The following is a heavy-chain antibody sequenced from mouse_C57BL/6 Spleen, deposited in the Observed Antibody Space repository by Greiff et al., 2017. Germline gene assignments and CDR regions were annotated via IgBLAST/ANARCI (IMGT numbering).Heavy chain of an antibody. V-gene: IGHV5-6*01. D-gene: IGHD2-3*01. CDR3: AREEGYDGYLAY. J-gene: IGHJ3*01. Sequence: EVQRVESGGDLVKPGGSLKLSCAASGFTFSSYGMSWVRQTPDKRLEWVATISSGGSYTYYPDSVKGRFTISRDNAKNTLYLQMSSLKSEDTAMYYCAREEGYDGYLAYWGQGTLVTVSA. CDR1: GFTFSSYG. CDR2: ISSGGSYT.